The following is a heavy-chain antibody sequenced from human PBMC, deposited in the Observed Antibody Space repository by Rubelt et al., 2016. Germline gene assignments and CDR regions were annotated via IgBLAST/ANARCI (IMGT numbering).Heavy chain of an antibody. CDR1: GFTFSNFW. D-gene: IGHD1-20*01. CDR3: ARELITGISNY. CDR2: ISSDGIST. J-gene: IGHJ4*02. Sequence: VQLVESGGGLVQPGGSLRLSCAASGFTFSNFWMHWVRQTPGKGLVWVSRISSDGISTAYADSVKGRFTVSRDNAKNSRYLQMNSLRDEDTAVDYCARELITGISNYWGQGTLVTVSS. V-gene: IGHV3-74*01.